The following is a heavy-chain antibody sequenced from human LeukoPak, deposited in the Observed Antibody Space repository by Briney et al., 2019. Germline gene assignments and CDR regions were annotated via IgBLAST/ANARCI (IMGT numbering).Heavy chain of an antibody. D-gene: IGHD3-10*01. CDR3: ARDRDVAMVRGVDFNY. Sequence: GGSLRLSCAASGFTFSHFGMHWVRQAPGKGLEWVAVISYDGSNRYYADSVRGRFTISRDNSKNTLYLQMNSLRAEDTAVYYCARDRDVAMVRGVDFNYWGQGTLVTVSS. V-gene: IGHV3-30*03. CDR1: GFTFSHFG. J-gene: IGHJ4*02. CDR2: ISYDGSNR.